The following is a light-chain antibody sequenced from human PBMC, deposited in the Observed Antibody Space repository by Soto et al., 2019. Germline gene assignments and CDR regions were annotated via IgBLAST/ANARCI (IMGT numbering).Light chain of an antibody. J-gene: IGLJ2*01. V-gene: IGLV2-14*01. CDR3: SSYAGSTALL. CDR2: EVS. CDR1: SSDIGDYKY. Sequence: QSALTQPASVSGSPGQSITISCTGTSSDIGDYKYVSWYQQNPGKAPKLIIYEVSNRPSGVSSRFSGSKSGNTASLTISGLQADDEANYYCSSYAGSTALLFGGGTKLTVL.